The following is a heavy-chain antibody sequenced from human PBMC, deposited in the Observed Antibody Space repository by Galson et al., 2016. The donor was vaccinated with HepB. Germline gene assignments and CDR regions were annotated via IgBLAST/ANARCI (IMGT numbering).Heavy chain of an antibody. CDR2: IWLDGSEK. D-gene: IGHD2-15*01. CDR3: ARVKGYCSGASCDGTTNSDFQYYGMDV. J-gene: IGHJ6*02. CDR1: KFTVNNYV. Sequence: SLRLSCAAFKFTVNNYVMYWLRQTPGKGLEWVAVIWLDGSEKLYADSVKGRFTVSRDNSKNILYLQMNYLRAEDTAVYYCARVKGYCSGASCDGTTNSDFQYYGMDVWGQGTTVSVS. V-gene: IGHV3-33*07.